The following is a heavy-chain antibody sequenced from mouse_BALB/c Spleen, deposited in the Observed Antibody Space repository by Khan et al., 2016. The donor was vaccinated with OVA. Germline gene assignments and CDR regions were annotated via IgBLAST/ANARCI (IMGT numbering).Heavy chain of an antibody. Sequence: EVQLQESGPGLVKPSQTVSLTCTVTGISITTGNYRWSWIRQFPGNKLEWIGYIYYSGTITYNPSLTSRTTNTRDTSKNQFFLEMNSLTAEDTATYYCARYGNYFDYWGQGTTLTVSS. V-gene: IGHV3-5*02. CDR3: ARYGNYFDY. D-gene: IGHD2-10*02. CDR1: GISITTGNYR. J-gene: IGHJ2*01. CDR2: IYYSGTI.